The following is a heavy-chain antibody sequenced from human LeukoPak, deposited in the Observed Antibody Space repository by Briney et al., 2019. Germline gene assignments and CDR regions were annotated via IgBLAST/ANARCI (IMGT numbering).Heavy chain of an antibody. CDR1: GGSISSSSYY. V-gene: IGHV4-39*01. CDR3: ARQLQYDFWSGYSNNWFDP. D-gene: IGHD3-3*01. Sequence: SETLSLTCTVSGGSISSSSYYWGWIRQPPGKGLEWIGSIYDSGSTYYNPSLKSRVTISVDTSKNQFSLKLSSVTAAATAVYYCARQLQYDFWSGYSNNWFDPWGQGTLVTVSS. J-gene: IGHJ5*02. CDR2: IYDSGST.